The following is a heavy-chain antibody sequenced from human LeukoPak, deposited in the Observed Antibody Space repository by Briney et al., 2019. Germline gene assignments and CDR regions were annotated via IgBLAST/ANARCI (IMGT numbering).Heavy chain of an antibody. CDR2: TNPSGGST. CDR1: GYTFTGYY. V-gene: IGHV1-46*01. CDR3: ARWGVRENYFDY. J-gene: IGHJ4*02. Sequence: GASVKVSCKASGYTFTGYYMHWVRQAPGQGLEWMGITNPSGGSTSYAQKFQGRVTMTRDTSTSTVYMELSSLRSEDTAVYYCARWGVRENYFDYWGQGTLVTVSS. D-gene: IGHD3-16*01.